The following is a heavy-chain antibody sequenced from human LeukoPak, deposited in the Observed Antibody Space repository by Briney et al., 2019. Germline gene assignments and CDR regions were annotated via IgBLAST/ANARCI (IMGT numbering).Heavy chain of an antibody. V-gene: IGHV4-4*02. J-gene: IGHJ4*02. CDR1: GGSISSSNW. D-gene: IGHD3-22*01. CDR2: IYHSGST. Sequence: PSGTLSLTCAVSGGSISSSNWWSWVRQPPGKGLEWIGEIYHSGSTNYNPSLKSRVIISIDTSKRQFSLKLSSVTAADTAVYYCARDGYYYDSSAYDFWGQGTLVTVSS. CDR3: ARDGYYYDSSAYDF.